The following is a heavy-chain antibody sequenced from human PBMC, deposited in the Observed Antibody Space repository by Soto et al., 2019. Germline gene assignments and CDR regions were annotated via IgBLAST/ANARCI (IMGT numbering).Heavy chain of an antibody. CDR3: ARSTTITPKYYYAMDV. J-gene: IGHJ6*02. Sequence: GASVKVSCKASGYTFTSYCVSWVLQAPGQGLEWMGWISAYNGDTNYAQRVQGRVTMTRDTSTGTAHVELRSLTSDDTAVYYCARSTTITPKYYYAMDVWGQGTTVTVSS. D-gene: IGHD1-1*01. CDR1: GYTFTSYC. CDR2: ISAYNGDT. V-gene: IGHV1-18*04.